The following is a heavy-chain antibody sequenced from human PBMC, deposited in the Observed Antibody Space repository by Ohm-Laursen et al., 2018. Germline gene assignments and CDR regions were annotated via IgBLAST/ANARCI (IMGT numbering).Heavy chain of an antibody. CDR2: IDYRGST. D-gene: IGHD1-26*01. J-gene: IGHJ4*02. Sequence: SETLSLTCTVSSGSISSYYWSWIRQPPGKGLEWIGYIDYRGSTKYNPSLRSRVTMSIDTSRNQFSLKLSSVTAADTAVYYCVKHDVWETDYWGQGTLVTVSS. V-gene: IGHV4-59*08. CDR3: VKHDVWETDY. CDR1: SGSISSYY.